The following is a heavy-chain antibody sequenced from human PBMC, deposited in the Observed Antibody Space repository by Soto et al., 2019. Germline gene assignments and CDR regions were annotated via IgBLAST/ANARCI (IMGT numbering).Heavy chain of an antibody. CDR3: ARVLAYCGGDCYAVDY. CDR1: GGSISSGDYY. CDR2: IYYSGST. Sequence: SETLSLTCTVSGGSISSGDYYWSWIRQPPGKGLEWIGYIYYSGSTYYNPSLKSRVTISVDTSKNQFSLKLSSVTAADTAVYYCARVLAYCGGDCYAVDYWGQGTLVTVSS. D-gene: IGHD2-21*02. V-gene: IGHV4-30-4*01. J-gene: IGHJ4*02.